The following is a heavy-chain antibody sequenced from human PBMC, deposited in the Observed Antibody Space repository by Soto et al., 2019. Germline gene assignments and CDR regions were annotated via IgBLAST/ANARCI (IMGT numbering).Heavy chain of an antibody. D-gene: IGHD6-13*01. Sequence: SVKVSCKASGGTFISYAMSWVRQAPGQGLECMGGIIPIFGTANYAQKFQGRVTITADESTSTAYMELSSLRSEDTAVYYCARDRSSSWYRWFDPWGQGTLVTVSS. CDR1: GGTFISYA. CDR3: ARDRSSSWYRWFDP. CDR2: IIPIFGTA. J-gene: IGHJ5*02. V-gene: IGHV1-69*13.